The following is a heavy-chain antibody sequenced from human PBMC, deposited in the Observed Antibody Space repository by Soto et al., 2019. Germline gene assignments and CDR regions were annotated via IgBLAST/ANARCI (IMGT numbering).Heavy chain of an antibody. CDR3: AKDPGPMGELSSTHDY. V-gene: IGHV3-23*01. J-gene: IGHJ4*02. Sequence: GGSLRLSCAASGFTFSSYAMSWVRQAPGKGLEWVSAISGSGGSTYYADSVKGRFTISRDNSKNTLYLKMNSLRAEDTAVYYCAKDPGPMGELSSTHDYWGQGTLVTVSS. CDR1: GFTFSSYA. D-gene: IGHD3-16*02. CDR2: ISGSGGST.